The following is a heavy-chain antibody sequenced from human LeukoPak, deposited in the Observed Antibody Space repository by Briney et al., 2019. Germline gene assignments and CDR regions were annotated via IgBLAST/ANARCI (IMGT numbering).Heavy chain of an antibody. J-gene: IGHJ4*02. V-gene: IGHV3-23*01. Sequence: GGSLRLSCAVSGITLSNYGMSWVRQAPGKGVEWVAGISGSGGTTSYADSVKGRFTISRDNPQNKLYLQMNSLRAEDTAVYFCAKRGVVIRVILVGFHKEAYYFDSWGQGALVTVSS. CDR2: ISGSGGTT. CDR1: GITLSNYG. CDR3: AKRGVVIRVILVGFHKEAYYFDS. D-gene: IGHD3-22*01.